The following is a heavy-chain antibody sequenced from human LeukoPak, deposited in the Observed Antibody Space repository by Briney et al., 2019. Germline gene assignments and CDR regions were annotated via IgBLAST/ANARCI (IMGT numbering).Heavy chain of an antibody. J-gene: IGHJ3*02. CDR1: GFTFSYYG. V-gene: IGHV3-33*01. Sequence: PGRSLRLSCAASGFTFSYYGMHWVRQAPGKGLERVAVIWYDGSNKYYADSVKGRFTISRDNSKNTLYLQMNSLRAEDTTVYYCARDWIAVAGTPVLGVFDIWGQGTMVTVSS. D-gene: IGHD6-19*01. CDR3: ARDWIAVAGTPVLGVFDI. CDR2: IWYDGSNK.